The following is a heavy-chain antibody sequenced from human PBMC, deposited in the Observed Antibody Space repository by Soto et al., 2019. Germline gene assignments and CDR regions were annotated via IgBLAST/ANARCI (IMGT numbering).Heavy chain of an antibody. CDR1: GYSLSTSGVG. Sequence: QITLKESGPTLVKPTQPLTLTCTFSGYSLSTSGVGVGWIRQPPGKALEWLALIYWDDDKRYSPSLKSRLTITKDTSKNQVVRTMTNMDPVDTAPYYCARRRAVDTAMITGPYYFDYWGQGTLITVSS. CDR3: ARRRAVDTAMITGPYYFDY. CDR2: IYWDDDK. V-gene: IGHV2-5*02. D-gene: IGHD5-18*01. J-gene: IGHJ4*02.